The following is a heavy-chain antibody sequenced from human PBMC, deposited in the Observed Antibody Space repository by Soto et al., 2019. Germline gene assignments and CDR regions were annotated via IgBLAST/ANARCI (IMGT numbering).Heavy chain of an antibody. J-gene: IGHJ4*02. Sequence: ASVKVSCKASGYTFTSYGISWVRQAPGQGLEWMGWISAYNGNTNYEQKLQGRVTMTTDTSTSTAYMELRSLRSDDTAVYYCARAFIGITIFGVVIDPAQIDYWGQGTLVTVSS. CDR3: ARAFIGITIFGVVIDPAQIDY. V-gene: IGHV1-18*01. D-gene: IGHD3-3*01. CDR2: ISAYNGNT. CDR1: GYTFTSYG.